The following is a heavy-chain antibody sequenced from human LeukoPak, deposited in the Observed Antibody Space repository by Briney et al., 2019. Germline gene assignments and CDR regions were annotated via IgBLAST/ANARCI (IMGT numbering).Heavy chain of an antibody. CDR1: GGSISSGGYS. Sequence: PSETLSLTCAVSGGSISSGGYSWSWIRQPPGKGLEWIGYIYHSGSTYYNPSLKSRVTISVDRSKNQFSLKLSSVTAADTAVYYCARFRGNSEPRWVDYWGQGTLVTVSS. J-gene: IGHJ4*02. CDR2: IYHSGST. D-gene: IGHD4-23*01. V-gene: IGHV4-30-2*02. CDR3: ARFRGNSEPRWVDY.